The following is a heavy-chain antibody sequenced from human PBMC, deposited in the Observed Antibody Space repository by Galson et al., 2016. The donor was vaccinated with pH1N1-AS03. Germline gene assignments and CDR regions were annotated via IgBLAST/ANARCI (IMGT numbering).Heavy chain of an antibody. V-gene: IGHV3-21*06. J-gene: IGHJ4*02. D-gene: IGHD6-19*01. CDR2: ISRSSLYI. Sequence: SLRLSCAASGFNLTTYGMNMNWVRQAPGKGLEWISFISRSSLYISYADSVKGRFTISRDNAKNSLYLHMNSLRAKDTAVYYCARESPVAGNFGFWGQGTLVSVSS. CDR1: GFNLTTYG. CDR3: ARESPVAGNFGF.